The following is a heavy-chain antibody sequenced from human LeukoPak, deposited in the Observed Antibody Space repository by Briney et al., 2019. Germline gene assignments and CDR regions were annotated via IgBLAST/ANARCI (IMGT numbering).Heavy chain of an antibody. D-gene: IGHD1-26*01. CDR3: ARVLVGALDY. V-gene: IGHV3-21*04. Sequence: GRSLRLSCAASGFTFSSYAMHWVRQAPGKGLEWVSSISSSSSYIYYADSVKGRFTISRDNAKNSLYLQMNSLGAEETAVYYCARVLVGALDYWGQGTLVTVSS. CDR1: GFTFSSYA. CDR2: ISSSSSYI. J-gene: IGHJ4*02.